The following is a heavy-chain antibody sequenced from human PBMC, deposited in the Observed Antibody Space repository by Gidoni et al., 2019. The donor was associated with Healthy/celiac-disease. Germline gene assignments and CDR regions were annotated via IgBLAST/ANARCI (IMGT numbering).Heavy chain of an antibody. CDR3: ARTDSGYDYYYYYGMDV. V-gene: IGHV1-69*04. CDR1: GGTFSSYA. J-gene: IGHJ6*02. CDR2: IIPILGRA. D-gene: IGHD5-12*01. Sequence: QVQLVQSGAEVKKPGSSVKVSCKASGGTFSSYASSWVRQAPGQGLEWMGRIIPILGRADYAQKFQGSVTITADKSTSTAYMELSSLRSEDTAVYYCARTDSGYDYYYYYGMDVWGQGTTVTVSS.